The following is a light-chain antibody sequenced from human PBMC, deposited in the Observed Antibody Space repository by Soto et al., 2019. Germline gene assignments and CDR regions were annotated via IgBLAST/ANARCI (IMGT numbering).Light chain of an antibody. J-gene: IGLJ1*01. Sequence: SYELTQPPSVSVAPGQTARITCGGNNIGRKSVHWYQQKPGQAPVLVVYDVSDRPSGIPERFSGSNSGNTATLTISRVEGGDEAEYYCQVWDSSGDHLYVFGTGTKVTVL. V-gene: IGLV3-21*02. CDR3: QVWDSSGDHLYV. CDR2: DVS. CDR1: NIGRKS.